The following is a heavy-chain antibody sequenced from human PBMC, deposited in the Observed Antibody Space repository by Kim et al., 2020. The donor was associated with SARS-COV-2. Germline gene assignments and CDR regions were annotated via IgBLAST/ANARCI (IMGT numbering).Heavy chain of an antibody. D-gene: IGHD2-21*02. CDR1: GYSFTSYW. CDR2: IDPSDSYT. Sequence: GESLKISCKGSGYSFTSYWISWVRQMPGKGLEWMGRIDPSDSYTNYSPSFQGHVTSSADKSISTAYLQWSSLKASDTAMYYCARTHCGGDCSPRYYYYYGMDVWGQGTTVTVSS. V-gene: IGHV5-10-1*01. J-gene: IGHJ6*02. CDR3: ARTHCGGDCSPRYYYYYGMDV.